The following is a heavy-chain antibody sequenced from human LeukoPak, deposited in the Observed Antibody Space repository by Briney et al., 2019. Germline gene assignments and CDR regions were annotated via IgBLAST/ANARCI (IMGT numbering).Heavy chain of an antibody. CDR2: ISSNGGST. J-gene: IGHJ5*02. D-gene: IGHD3-22*01. V-gene: IGHV3-64*01. CDR3: ARVLSGSWDWFDP. Sequence: GGSLRLSCAASGFTFSSYAMHWVRQAPGKGLEYVSAISSNGGSTYYANSVKGRFTISRDNSKNTVYLQMNSLRAEDTAVYYCARVLSGSWDWFDPWGQGTLVTVSS. CDR1: GFTFSSYA.